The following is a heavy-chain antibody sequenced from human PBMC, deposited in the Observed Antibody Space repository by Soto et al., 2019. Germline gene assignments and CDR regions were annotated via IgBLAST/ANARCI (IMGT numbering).Heavy chain of an antibody. V-gene: IGHV5-51*01. CDR3: ARPGLTASSSFDY. Sequence: EVQLVQSGAEVKKPGESLKISCKGSGYSFTTYWIGWVRQMPGKGLEWMGIIYPDDSDTRYSPSFQGQVTISADKSINTAYLQWSSLKASDSAIYYCARPGLTASSSFDYWGQGTLVTVSS. CDR2: IYPDDSDT. D-gene: IGHD6-6*01. CDR1: GYSFTTYW. J-gene: IGHJ4*02.